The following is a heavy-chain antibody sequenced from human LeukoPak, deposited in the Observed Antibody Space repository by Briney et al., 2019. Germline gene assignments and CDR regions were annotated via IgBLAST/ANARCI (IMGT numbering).Heavy chain of an antibody. Sequence: SVKVSCKASGGTFSSYAISWVRQAPGQGLEWMGRIIPIFGTANYAQKFQGRVTITTDESTSTAYVELSSLRSEDTAVYYCARDGGAGYSSGLEYYWGQGTLVTVSS. V-gene: IGHV1-69*05. D-gene: IGHD6-19*01. J-gene: IGHJ4*02. CDR1: GGTFSSYA. CDR2: IIPIFGTA. CDR3: ARDGGAGYSSGLEYY.